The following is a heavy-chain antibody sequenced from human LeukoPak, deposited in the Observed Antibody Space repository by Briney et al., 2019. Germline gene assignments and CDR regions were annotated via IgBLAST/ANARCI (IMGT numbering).Heavy chain of an antibody. D-gene: IGHD4-23*01. Sequence: ASVKVSCKASGGTFSSYAITWVRQAPGQGLEWMGRIIPMVGIANYAQKFQGRVTITADKSTSTAYMELSSLRSDDTAVYYCARDYYGGKWCDFWGQGTLVTVSS. CDR2: IIPMVGIA. J-gene: IGHJ4*02. CDR3: ARDYYGGKWCDF. V-gene: IGHV1-69*04. CDR1: GGTFSSYA.